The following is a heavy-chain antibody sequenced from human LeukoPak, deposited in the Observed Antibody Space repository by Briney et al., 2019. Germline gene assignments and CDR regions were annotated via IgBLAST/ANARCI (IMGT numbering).Heavy chain of an antibody. V-gene: IGHV4-30-2*01. D-gene: IGHD2-2*02. CDR1: GGSISSGGYY. CDR3: ARGPYCSSTSCYKDLAPQN. Sequence: PSETLSLTCTVSGGSISSGGYYWNWIRQPPGKGLEWIGYIYHSGSTYYNPSLKSRVTISVDRSKNQFSLKLSSVTAADTAVYYCARGPYCSSTSCYKDLAPQNWGQGTLVAVSS. J-gene: IGHJ4*02. CDR2: IYHSGST.